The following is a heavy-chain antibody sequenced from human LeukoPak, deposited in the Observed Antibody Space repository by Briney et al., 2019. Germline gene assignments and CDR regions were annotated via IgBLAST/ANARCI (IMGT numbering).Heavy chain of an antibody. CDR2: ISWDGGST. J-gene: IGHJ4*02. D-gene: IGHD3-22*01. V-gene: IGHV3-43*01. CDR1: GFTFDDYT. Sequence: PGGSLRLSCAASGFTFDDYTMHWVRQAPGKGLEWVSLISWDGGSTYYADSVKGRFTISRDNSKNSLYLQMNSLRTEDTALYYCAKGGYYYDSSGKAFDYWGQGTLVTVSS. CDR3: AKGGYYYDSSGKAFDY.